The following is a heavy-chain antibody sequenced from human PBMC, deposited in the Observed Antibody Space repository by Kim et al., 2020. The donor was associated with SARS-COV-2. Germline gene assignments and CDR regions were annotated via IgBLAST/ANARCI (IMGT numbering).Heavy chain of an antibody. V-gene: IGHV3-9*01. CDR3: AKAKNSQTYTYGGNNYGMDV. J-gene: IGHJ6*02. D-gene: IGHD4-17*01. CDR1: GFTFDDYV. CDR2: ISWNSGSI. Sequence: GGSLRLSCAASGFTFDDYVMHWVRQAPGKGLEWVSGISWNSGSIGYADSVKGRFTISRDNAKNSLYLQMNSLRAEDTALYYCAKAKNSQTYTYGGNNYGMDVWGQGTTVTVSS.